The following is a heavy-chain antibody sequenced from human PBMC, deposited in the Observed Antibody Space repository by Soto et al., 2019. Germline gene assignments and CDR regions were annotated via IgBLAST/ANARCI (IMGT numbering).Heavy chain of an antibody. Sequence: PSETLSLTCSLYSGSLRGYYWSWIRQPPGKGLEWIGEISPSGTTNYSSSLKSRVSISVDTSKNQFSLNLTSLTAADTAVYYCARAPKVSGSAQTRPDFWGQGSLVTVSS. CDR2: ISPSGTT. J-gene: IGHJ4*02. CDR1: SGSLRGYY. V-gene: IGHV4-34*01. D-gene: IGHD6-6*01. CDR3: ARAPKVSGSAQTRPDF.